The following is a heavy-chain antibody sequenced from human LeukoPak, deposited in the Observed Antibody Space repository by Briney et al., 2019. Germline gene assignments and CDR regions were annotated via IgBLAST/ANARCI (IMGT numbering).Heavy chain of an antibody. CDR3: ARVAKHFRGGISFYFMDV. V-gene: IGHV4-4*07. CDR2: INSSGST. CDR1: GDSISYFY. D-gene: IGHD3-10*01. Sequence: SETLSLTCNVSGDSISYFYWSWIRQAAGKGLEWIGRINSSGSTEYNASLKSRVTMSVDTSKNQLSLKVISVTAADTAVYYCARVAKHFRGGISFYFMDVWGKGTTVTISS. J-gene: IGHJ6*03.